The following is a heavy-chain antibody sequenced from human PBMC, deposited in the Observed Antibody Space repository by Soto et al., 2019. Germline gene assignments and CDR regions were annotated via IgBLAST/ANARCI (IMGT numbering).Heavy chain of an antibody. CDR1: GGSFSGYY. J-gene: IGHJ4*02. V-gene: IGHV4-34*01. CDR2: INHSGST. D-gene: IGHD3-10*01. Sequence: PSETLSLTCAVYGGSFSGYYWSWIRQPPGKGLEWIGEINHSGSTNYNPSLKSRVTISVDTSKNQFSLKLSSVTAADTAVYYCASARTRFMVRGVITRPRFDYWGQGTLVTVSS. CDR3: ASARTRFMVRGVITRPRFDY.